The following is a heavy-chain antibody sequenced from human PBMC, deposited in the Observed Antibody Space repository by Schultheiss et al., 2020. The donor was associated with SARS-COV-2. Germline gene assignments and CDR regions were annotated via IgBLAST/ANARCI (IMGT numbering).Heavy chain of an antibody. CDR2: ISGSGGST. J-gene: IGHJ6*03. D-gene: IGHD3-10*01. V-gene: IGHV3-48*03. Sequence: GGSLRLSCAASGFTFSSYEMNWVRQAPGKGLEWVSAISGSGGSTYYADSVKGRFTISRDNAKNSLYLQMNSLRAEDTAVYYCARDRDYYYYMDVWGKGTTVTVAS. CDR3: ARDRDYYYYMDV. CDR1: GFTFSSYE.